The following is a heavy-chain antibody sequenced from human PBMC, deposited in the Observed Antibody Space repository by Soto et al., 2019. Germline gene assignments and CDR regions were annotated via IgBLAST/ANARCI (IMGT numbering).Heavy chain of an antibody. Sequence: PGESLKISCKGSGYTFTDYWIGWVRQLPGKGLEWMGIIYPSDSDTRYSPSFQGHVTITVDKSTNTAYLQWNTLRASDTDMYYCARHDSYGVDYWGQGTLVTVSS. CDR1: GYTFTDYW. CDR3: ARHDSYGVDY. V-gene: IGHV5-51*01. D-gene: IGHD5-18*01. J-gene: IGHJ4*02. CDR2: IYPSDSDT.